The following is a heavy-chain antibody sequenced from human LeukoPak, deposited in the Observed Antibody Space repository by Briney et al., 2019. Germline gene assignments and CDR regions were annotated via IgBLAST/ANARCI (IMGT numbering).Heavy chain of an antibody. Sequence: SETLSLTCTVSGGSISSSSYYWGWIRQPPGKGLEWIGRIYYSGSTYYNPSLKSRVTISVATSKSQSSPKLSTVTAADTAVYYCASGGNSFFGAFDIWGQGTMVTVSS. CDR2: IYYSGST. D-gene: IGHD4-23*01. CDR3: ASGGNSFFGAFDI. CDR1: GGSISSSSYY. J-gene: IGHJ3*02. V-gene: IGHV4-39*01.